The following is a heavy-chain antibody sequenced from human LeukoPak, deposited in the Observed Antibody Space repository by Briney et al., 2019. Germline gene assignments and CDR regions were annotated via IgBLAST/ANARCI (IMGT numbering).Heavy chain of an antibody. CDR1: GYRLTSNW. Sequence: GESLKISCKISGYRLTSNWIGWVRQVPGKGLEWMGLIYPGYSDAKYSPSFQGQVTFSVDASISTAYLQWSSLKASDTAMYYCARQTIRGKGIDYWGQGTLVTVSS. D-gene: IGHD3-10*01. J-gene: IGHJ4*02. V-gene: IGHV5-51*01. CDR3: ARQTIRGKGIDY. CDR2: IYPGYSDA.